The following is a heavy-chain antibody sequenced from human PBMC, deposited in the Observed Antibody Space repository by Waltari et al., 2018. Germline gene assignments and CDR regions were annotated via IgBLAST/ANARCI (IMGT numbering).Heavy chain of an antibody. CDR3: AKDTAMMTSMDV. CDR1: GFTFSSYG. Sequence: QVQLVESGGGVVQPGRSLRLSCAASGFTFSSYGMHWVRQAPGKGLEWVAVIWYDGSNKYYADSVKGRFTISRDNSKNTLYLQMNSLRAEDTAMYYCAKDTAMMTSMDVWGKGTTVTVSS. V-gene: IGHV3-30*18. CDR2: IWYDGSNK. J-gene: IGHJ6*03. D-gene: IGHD4-17*01.